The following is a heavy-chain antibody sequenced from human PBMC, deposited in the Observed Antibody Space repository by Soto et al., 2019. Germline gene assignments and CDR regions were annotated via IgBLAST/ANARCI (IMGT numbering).Heavy chain of an antibody. Sequence: PGGSLRLSCAASGFTFSSYAMSWVRQAPGKGLEWVSAISGSGGSTYYADSVKGRFTISRDNSKNTLYLQMNSLRAEDTAVYYCAKGSLLYQASIYYCYGMDVWGQGTTVTVSS. D-gene: IGHD2-2*01. CDR3: AKGSLLYQASIYYCYGMDV. CDR1: GFTFSSYA. CDR2: ISGSGGST. J-gene: IGHJ6*02. V-gene: IGHV3-23*01.